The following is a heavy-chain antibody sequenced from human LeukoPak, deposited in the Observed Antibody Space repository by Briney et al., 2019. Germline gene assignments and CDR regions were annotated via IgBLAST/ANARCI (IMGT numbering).Heavy chain of an antibody. CDR2: INVDNGNT. J-gene: IGHJ4*02. D-gene: IGHD3-10*01. CDR3: ARDPLFSYDGSTYFYSSDY. Sequence: GASVKVSCKGCGYTFRNYAIHWVRQAPGQGLEWMGWINVDNGNTKYSQKLQGRVTITGDTSATTAYMEVNSLRSEDTAVYYCARDPLFSYDGSTYFYSSDYWGQGTLVTVSS. V-gene: IGHV1-3*01. CDR1: GYTFRNYA.